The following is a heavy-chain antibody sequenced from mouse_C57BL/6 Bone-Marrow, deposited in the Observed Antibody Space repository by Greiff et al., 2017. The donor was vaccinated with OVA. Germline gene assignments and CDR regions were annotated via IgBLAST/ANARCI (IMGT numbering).Heavy chain of an antibody. Sequence: EVQLQESGPVLVKPGASVKMSCKASGYTFTDYYMNWVKQSHGKSLEWIGVINPYNGGTSYNQKFKGKATLTVDKSSSTAYMELNSLTSEDSAVYYCARWVRGYYFDYWGQGTTLTVSS. V-gene: IGHV1-19*01. CDR1: GYTFTDYY. J-gene: IGHJ2*01. D-gene: IGHD2-2*01. CDR3: ARWVRGYYFDY. CDR2: INPYNGGT.